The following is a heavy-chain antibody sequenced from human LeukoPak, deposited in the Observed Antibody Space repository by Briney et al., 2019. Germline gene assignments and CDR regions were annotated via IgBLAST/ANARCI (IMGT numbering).Heavy chain of an antibody. CDR1: GFTFSTYW. J-gene: IGHJ4*02. CDR2: IKQDGSGK. CDR3: VGDKGY. Sequence: GGSLRLSCAASGFTFSTYWMSWVRQTPGKGLEWVANIKQDGSGKYYVDSVKGRFTISRDNAKNKVYLQMNSLRVEDTAVYYCVGDKGYWGQGTLVTVSS. V-gene: IGHV3-7*01.